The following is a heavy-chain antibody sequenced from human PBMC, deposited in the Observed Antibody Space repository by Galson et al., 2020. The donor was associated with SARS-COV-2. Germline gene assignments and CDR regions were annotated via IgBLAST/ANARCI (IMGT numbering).Heavy chain of an antibody. CDR3: AHMGHSSSWYEVK. CDR2: ISGRGGST. Sequence: GGSLRLSCAASGFTFSSYAMSWVRQAPGKGLEWVSAISGRGGSTYYADSVKGRFTISRDNSKNTLYLQMNSLRAEDTAVYYCAHMGHSSSWYEVKWGQGTLVTVSS. D-gene: IGHD6-13*01. V-gene: IGHV3-23*01. CDR1: GFTFSSYA. J-gene: IGHJ4*02.